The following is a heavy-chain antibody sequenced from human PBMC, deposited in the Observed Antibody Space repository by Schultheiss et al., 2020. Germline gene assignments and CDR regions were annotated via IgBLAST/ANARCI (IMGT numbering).Heavy chain of an antibody. Sequence: GGSLRLSCAASGFTFSSYGMHWVRQAPGKGLEWVSVIYSGGSTYYADSVKGRFTISRDNSKNTLYLQMNSLRAEDTAVYYCARDHRGHESPQYGMDVWGQGTTVTVSS. V-gene: IGHV3-NL1*01. J-gene: IGHJ6*02. CDR2: IYSGGST. CDR1: GFTFSSYG. CDR3: ARDHRGHESPQYGMDV. D-gene: IGHD3-16*01.